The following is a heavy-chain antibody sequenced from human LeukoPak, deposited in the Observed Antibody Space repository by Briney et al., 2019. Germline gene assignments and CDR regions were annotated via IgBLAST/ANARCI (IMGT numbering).Heavy chain of an antibody. V-gene: IGHV1-8*01. J-gene: IGHJ4*02. CDR3: ARVWGAIDY. CDR2: MNPKSGNT. D-gene: IGHD1-26*01. Sequence: EWMGWMNPKSGNTGSAQRFHGRVTMTRYTSISTAYMELSSLRSEDTAVYYCARVWGAIDYWGQGTLVTVSS.